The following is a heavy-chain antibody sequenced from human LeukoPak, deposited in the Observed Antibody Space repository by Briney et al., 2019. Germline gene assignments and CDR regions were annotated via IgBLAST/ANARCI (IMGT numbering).Heavy chain of an antibody. V-gene: IGHV1-24*01. CDR1: AYTLTELS. D-gene: IGHD3-22*01. J-gene: IGHJ3*02. CDR3: ATTAPHSSGYDYEDAFDI. Sequence: GASVKVSFTVSAYTLTELSMHWVRQTPGKGLEWMGGFDPEDGETIYAQKFQGRVTMTEDTSTDTAYMELSSLRSEDTAVYYCATTAPHSSGYDYEDAFDIWGQGTMVTVSS. CDR2: FDPEDGET.